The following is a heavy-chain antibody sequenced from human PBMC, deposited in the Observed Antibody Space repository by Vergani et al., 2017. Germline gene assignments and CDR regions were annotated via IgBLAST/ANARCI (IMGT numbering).Heavy chain of an antibody. CDR3: ARLGTIYSGYPNQRPNYGMDV. CDR1: GYSFTSYW. J-gene: IGHJ6*02. CDR2: IYPGDSDT. Sequence: EVQLVPSGAEVKTPGESLKISCKGSGYSFTSYWIGWVRQMPGKGLEWMGIIYPGDSDTRYSPSFQGQVTISADKSISTAYLQWSSLKASATAMYYCARLGTIYSGYPNQRPNYGMDVWGQGTTVTVSS. D-gene: IGHD5-12*01. V-gene: IGHV5-51*01.